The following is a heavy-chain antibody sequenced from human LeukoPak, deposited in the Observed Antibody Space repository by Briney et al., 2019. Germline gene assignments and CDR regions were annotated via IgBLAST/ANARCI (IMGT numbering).Heavy chain of an antibody. CDR3: AKDSAGGLGTNFDY. CDR2: IWYDGSYK. Sequence: GGSLRLSCAASGFTFSTSGMHWVRQAPGKGLEWVAVIWYDGSYKYYADSVKGRFTISRDNSKDTLYLQMNSLRDKDTAVYYCAKDSAGGLGTNFDYWGQGTLVTVSS. V-gene: IGHV3-33*06. CDR1: GFTFSTSG. J-gene: IGHJ4*02. D-gene: IGHD7-27*01.